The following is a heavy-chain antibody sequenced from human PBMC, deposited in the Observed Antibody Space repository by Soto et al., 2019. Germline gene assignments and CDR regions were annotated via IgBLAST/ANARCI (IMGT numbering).Heavy chain of an antibody. J-gene: IGHJ5*02. D-gene: IGHD2-21*01. CDR3: ARQPTTGDTELWFDP. Sequence: QLQLLESGPGLVKASETLSLTCSVSGGSISTSRSYWAWIRQPPGKGLEWLANIFYSGSTFYNPSLASRVSVSVDTSKNEFSLKLSSVTAADTAVYYCARQPTTGDTELWFDPWGQGTLVTVSS. V-gene: IGHV4-39*01. CDR1: GGSISTSRSY. CDR2: IFYSGST.